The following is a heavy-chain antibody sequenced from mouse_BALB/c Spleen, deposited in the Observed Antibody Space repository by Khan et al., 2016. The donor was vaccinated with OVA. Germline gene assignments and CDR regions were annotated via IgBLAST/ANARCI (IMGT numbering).Heavy chain of an antibody. CDR1: GDSITCGY. V-gene: IGHV3-8*02. CDR3: ARSTYKYAFLD. J-gene: IGHJ3*01. CDR2: MIYSGHT. Sequence: EVQLQESGPSLVKPSQTLSLICSVTGDSITCGYWTWLRKFQGNKLEFMGYMIYSGHTYYNPSLKSRISITRHTSQNQYYLQLNSVTTEDTSTYYCARSTYKYAFLDWGRGTLVSVSA. D-gene: IGHD2-14*01.